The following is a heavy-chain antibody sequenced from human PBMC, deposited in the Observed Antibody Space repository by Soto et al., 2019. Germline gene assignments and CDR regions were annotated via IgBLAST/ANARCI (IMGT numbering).Heavy chain of an antibody. CDR1: GYTFVDYA. CDR2: MNPKTGDI. CDR3: TREAVVAENWFDP. J-gene: IGHJ5*02. Sequence: ASVKVSCKASGYTFVDYALHWVRQAPGQGLEWVGWMNPKTGDIKSSHKFEDRVSITRDTATSTAYMELSGLRSEDTAVYFCTREAVVAENWFDPWGQGTLVTVSS. D-gene: IGHD3-22*01. V-gene: IGHV1-3*01.